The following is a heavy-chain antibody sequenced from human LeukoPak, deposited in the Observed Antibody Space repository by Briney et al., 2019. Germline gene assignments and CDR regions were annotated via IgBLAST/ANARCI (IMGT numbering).Heavy chain of an antibody. V-gene: IGHV3-23*01. J-gene: IGHJ4*02. CDR1: GFTFSSYA. D-gene: IGHD6-13*01. CDR3: ARSYYSSSWYRGFDY. Sequence: PGGSLRLSCAASGFTFSSYAMSWVRQAPGKGLEWVSAISGSGGSTYYADSVKGRFTISRDNSKNTLYLQMNGLRAEDTAVYYCARSYYSSSWYRGFDYWGQGTLVTVSS. CDR2: ISGSGGST.